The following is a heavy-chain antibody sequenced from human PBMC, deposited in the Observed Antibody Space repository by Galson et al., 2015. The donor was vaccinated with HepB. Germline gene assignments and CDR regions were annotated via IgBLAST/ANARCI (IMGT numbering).Heavy chain of an antibody. CDR3: AKDKGLGYCSGGVCYSGLDY. J-gene: IGHJ4*02. Sequence: SLRLSCAASGFTFDDYAMHWVRQAPGKGLEWVSGISWNSYSIAYAGSVKSRFTISRDNTKSSLYLQMNSLTTEDTALYYCAKDKGLGYCSGGVCYSGLDYWGQGTLVTVSS. D-gene: IGHD2-8*02. CDR1: GFTFDDYA. CDR2: ISWNSYSI. V-gene: IGHV3-9*01.